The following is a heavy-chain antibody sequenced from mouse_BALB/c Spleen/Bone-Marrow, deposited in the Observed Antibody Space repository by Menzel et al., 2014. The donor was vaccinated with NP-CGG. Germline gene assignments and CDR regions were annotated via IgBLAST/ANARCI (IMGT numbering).Heavy chain of an antibody. CDR1: GYTFTSYY. J-gene: IGHJ3*01. CDR2: IYPGNVNT. Sequence: QVQLQQPGPELVKPGASVRISCKASGYTFTSYYIHWVKQRPGQGLEWIGWIYPGNVNTKYNEKLKGKATLAADKSSSTAYMQLSSLTSEDSAVYFCARSPGSSPAWFAYWGQGTLVTVSA. CDR3: ARSPGSSPAWFAY. D-gene: IGHD1-1*01. V-gene: IGHV1S56*01.